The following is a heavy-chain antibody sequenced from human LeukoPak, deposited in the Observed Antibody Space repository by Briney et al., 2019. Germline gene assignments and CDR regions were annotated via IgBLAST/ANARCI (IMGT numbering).Heavy chain of an antibody. CDR3: AREPPYGSGSYYPGDY. D-gene: IGHD3-10*01. J-gene: IGHJ4*02. CDR2: INSDGSST. V-gene: IGHV3-74*01. CDR1: GFTFSSHW. Sequence: GGSLRLSCAASGFTFSSHWMHWVRQAPGKGLVWVSRINSDGSSTSYADSVKGRFTISRDNAKNTLYLQMNSLRAEDTAVYYCAREPPYGSGSYYPGDYWGQGTLVTVSS.